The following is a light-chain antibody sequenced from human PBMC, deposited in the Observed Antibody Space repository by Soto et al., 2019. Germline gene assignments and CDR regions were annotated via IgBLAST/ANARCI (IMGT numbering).Light chain of an antibody. J-gene: IGKJ2*01. CDR3: RQYNNWPPRT. V-gene: IGKV3-15*01. CDR1: QSISNS. Sequence: EIVMTQSPASLSVSPGETATLSCRASQSISNSLAWYQQKPGQAHSLLIYGSSTRATGIPARFSGSGSGTEFTLAISSLQSEDSARDYFRQYNNWPPRTFGQGTKREVK. CDR2: GSS.